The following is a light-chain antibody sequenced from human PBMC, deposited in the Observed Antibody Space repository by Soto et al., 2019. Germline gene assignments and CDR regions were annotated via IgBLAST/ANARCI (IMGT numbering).Light chain of an antibody. J-gene: IGKJ1*01. V-gene: IGKV1-6*01. CDR1: QGIRTD. Sequence: AIQMTQSPPSLSASLGERVTITCRASQGIRTDLAWYQQKPGKAPNLLIYAASSSPSGVPSRFSGSGSGTDFTLTISGLQSEDFAAYYCQQGYNYPRTFGQGTKVEIK. CDR2: AAS. CDR3: QQGYNYPRT.